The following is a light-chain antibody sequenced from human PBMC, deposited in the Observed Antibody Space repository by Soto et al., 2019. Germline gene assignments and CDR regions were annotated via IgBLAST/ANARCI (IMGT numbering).Light chain of an antibody. J-gene: IGKJ1*01. CDR3: QQYNSYCT. V-gene: IGKV1-5*03. CDR2: KAS. CDR1: QNVNNC. Sequence: DIQMTQSPSTLSASVGDRVTITCRASQNVNNCLAWYQQKPGKARKLLIHKASNLESGAASRFSRSASATVFILTISSLQADDVASYYCQQYNSYCTFGQGTKVEIK.